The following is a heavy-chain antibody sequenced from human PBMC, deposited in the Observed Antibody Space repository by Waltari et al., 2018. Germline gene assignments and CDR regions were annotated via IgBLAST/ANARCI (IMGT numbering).Heavy chain of an antibody. CDR3: ARDSPTSWGAFDI. CDR1: GFTFSSYS. CDR2: ISSSSSYI. D-gene: IGHD1-26*01. Sequence: EVQLVESGGGLVTPGGSLRLSCAASGFTFSSYSFNWVPQAPGKGLEWVSSISSSSSYIYYADSVKGRFTISRDNAKNSLYLQMNSLRAEDTAVYYCARDSPTSWGAFDIWGQGTMVTVSS. V-gene: IGHV3-21*01. J-gene: IGHJ3*02.